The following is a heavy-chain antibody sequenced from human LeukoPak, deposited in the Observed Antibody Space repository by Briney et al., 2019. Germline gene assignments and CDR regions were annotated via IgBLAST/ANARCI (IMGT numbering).Heavy chain of an antibody. V-gene: IGHV4-4*02. CDR3: ARPFRSYYGSGSYYRGVTWFDP. CDR2: IYHSGST. J-gene: IGHJ5*02. CDR1: GGSISSSNW. Sequence: SETLSLTCAVSGGSISSSNWWSWVRQPPGKGLEWIGEIYHSGSTNYNPSLKSRVTISVDKSKNQFSLKLSSVTAADTAVYYCARPFRSYYGSGSYYRGVTWFDPWGQGTLVTVSS. D-gene: IGHD3-10*01.